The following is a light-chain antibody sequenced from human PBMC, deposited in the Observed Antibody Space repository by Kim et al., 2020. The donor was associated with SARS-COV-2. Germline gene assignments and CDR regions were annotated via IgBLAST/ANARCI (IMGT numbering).Light chain of an antibody. Sequence: GSVGDRVTITRRAGQTIRSYLNWYQQKPGEGPKLLIYTASSLQSGVPSRFSGSGSGTDFTLTISSLQPEDFATYYCQQSYSIPWTFGQGTKVDIK. CDR2: TAS. V-gene: IGKV1-39*01. CDR1: QTIRSY. J-gene: IGKJ1*01. CDR3: QQSYSIPWT.